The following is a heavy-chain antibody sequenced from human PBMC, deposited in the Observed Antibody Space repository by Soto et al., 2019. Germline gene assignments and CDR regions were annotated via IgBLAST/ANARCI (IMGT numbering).Heavy chain of an antibody. J-gene: IGHJ6*02. Sequence: AETLSLTCTVSGGSIASSYWIWARRAPGKGLEWIAYIYDTGISGYTPSTSYNPSLKSRVTMSVDTSKSQFSLKLTSVTAADTAVYYCARGEDAFFYYGLDVWGQGITVTV. V-gene: IGHV4-59*01. CDR2: IYDTGISGYTPST. CDR1: GGSIASSY. CDR3: ARGEDAFFYYGLDV.